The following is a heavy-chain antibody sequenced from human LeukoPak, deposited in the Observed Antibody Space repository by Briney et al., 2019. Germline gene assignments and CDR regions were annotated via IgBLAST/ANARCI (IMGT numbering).Heavy chain of an antibody. Sequence: GGSLRPSCAASGFSFSTHWMSWVRLAPGKGPKWVANIKYDGSEKYYVDFVKGRFTISRDNAKNSLYLHMNSLRAEDTAVYYCASGFLDDFWSGHFWGQGTLVTVSS. CDR2: IKYDGSEK. D-gene: IGHD3-3*01. CDR1: GFSFSTHW. CDR3: ASGFLDDFWSGHF. J-gene: IGHJ4*02. V-gene: IGHV3-7*01.